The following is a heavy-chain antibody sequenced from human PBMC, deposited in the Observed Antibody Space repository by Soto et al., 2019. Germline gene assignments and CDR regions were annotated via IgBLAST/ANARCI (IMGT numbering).Heavy chain of an antibody. Sequence: SQTLSLTCAISGDSVSSNSAAWNWIRQSPSRGLEWLGRTYYRSKWYNDYAVSVKSRITINPDTSKNQFSLQLNSVTPEDTAVYYCARGLEYSSSSAYYYGMDVWGQGTTVTVSS. CDR2: TYYRSKWYN. V-gene: IGHV6-1*01. CDR1: GDSVSSNSAA. J-gene: IGHJ6*02. CDR3: ARGLEYSSSSAYYYGMDV. D-gene: IGHD6-6*01.